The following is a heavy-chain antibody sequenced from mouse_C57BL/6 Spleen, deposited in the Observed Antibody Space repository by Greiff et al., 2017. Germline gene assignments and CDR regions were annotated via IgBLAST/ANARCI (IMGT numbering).Heavy chain of an antibody. V-gene: IGHV1-80*01. D-gene: IGHD3-2*02. CDR3: ARSQLRVQDY. CDR1: GYAFSSYW. Sequence: QVHVKQSGAELVKPGASVKISCKASGYAFSSYWMNWVKQRPGKGLEWIGQIYPGDGDTNYNGKFKGKATLTADKSSSTAYMQLSSLTSEDSAVYFCARSQLRVQDYWGQGTTLTVSA. J-gene: IGHJ2*01. CDR2: IYPGDGDT.